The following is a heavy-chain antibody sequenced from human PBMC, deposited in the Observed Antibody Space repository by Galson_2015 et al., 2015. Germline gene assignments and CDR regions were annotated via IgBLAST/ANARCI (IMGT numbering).Heavy chain of an antibody. V-gene: IGHV3-48*02. D-gene: IGHD6-19*01. CDR2: ISSSSSNT. Sequence: SLRLSCAASGFTFSNYSMNWVRQAPGKGLEWVSYISSSSSNTYYADSVKGRFTISRDNSKNTLYLQMNSLRDEDTAVYYCARVGSGWYTRYFDLWGRGTLVTVSS. CDR3: ARVGSGWYTRYFDL. CDR1: GFTFSNYS. J-gene: IGHJ2*01.